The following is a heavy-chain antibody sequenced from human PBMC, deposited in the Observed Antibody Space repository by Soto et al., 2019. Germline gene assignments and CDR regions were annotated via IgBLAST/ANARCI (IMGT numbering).Heavy chain of an antibody. CDR3: AKVGIVGAARLDGYYYYGMDV. Sequence: QVQLVESGGGVVQPGRSLRLSCAASGFTFSSYGMHWVRQAPGKGLEWVAVISYDGSNKYYADSVKGRFTISRDNSKNTLNLQMNSLRAEDTAVYYCAKVGIVGAARLDGYYYYGMDVWGQGTTVTVSS. CDR1: GFTFSSYG. V-gene: IGHV3-30*18. CDR2: ISYDGSNK. J-gene: IGHJ6*02. D-gene: IGHD1-26*01.